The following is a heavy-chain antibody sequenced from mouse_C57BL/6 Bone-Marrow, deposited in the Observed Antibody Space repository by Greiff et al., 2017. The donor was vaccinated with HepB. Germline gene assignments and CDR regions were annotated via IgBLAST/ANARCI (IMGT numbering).Heavy chain of an antibody. CDR1: GYAFSSYW. D-gene: IGHD2-4*01. CDR2: IYPGDGDT. Sequence: QVQLQQSGAELVKPGASVKISCKASGYAFSSYWMNWVKQRPGKGLEWIGQIYPGDGDTNYNGKFKGKATLTADKSSSTAYMQLSSLTSEDSAVYFCARDGYYDYDVNAMDYWGQGTSVTVSS. CDR3: ARDGYYDYDVNAMDY. V-gene: IGHV1-80*01. J-gene: IGHJ4*01.